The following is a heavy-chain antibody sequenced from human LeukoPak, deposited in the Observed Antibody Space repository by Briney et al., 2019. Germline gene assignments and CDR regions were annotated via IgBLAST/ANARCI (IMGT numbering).Heavy chain of an antibody. CDR2: IKQDGSEK. CDR1: GFTFSSYW. Sequence: PGGSLRLSCAASGFTFSSYWMIWVRQAPGKGLEWVANIKQDGSEKYYVDSVKGRLTISRDNAKNSLYLQMNSLRAEDTAVYYCASYCSSTSCYSSFRAYWGQGTLVTVSS. V-gene: IGHV3-7*01. J-gene: IGHJ4*02. D-gene: IGHD2-2*01. CDR3: ASYCSSTSCYSSFRAY.